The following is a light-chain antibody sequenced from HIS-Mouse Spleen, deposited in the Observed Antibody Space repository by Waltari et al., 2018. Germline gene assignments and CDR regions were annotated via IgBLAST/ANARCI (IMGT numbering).Light chain of an antibody. CDR2: EDS. CDR3: YSTDSSGNHRV. V-gene: IGLV3-10*01. CDR1: ALPKKY. Sequence: SYELTQPPSVSVSPGQTARITCSGDALPKKYAYWYQQKSGQGPVLVSYEDSKRPSGIPERFSGSSSGTMATLTISEAQVEDEADYYCYSTDSSGNHRVFGGGTKLTVL. J-gene: IGLJ2*01.